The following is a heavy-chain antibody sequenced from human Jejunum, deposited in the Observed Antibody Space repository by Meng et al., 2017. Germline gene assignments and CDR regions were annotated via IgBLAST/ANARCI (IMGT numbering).Heavy chain of an antibody. CDR3: ARRGLCDY. Sequence: GESLKISCVASGFSIRDHYMSWIRQAPGKGLEWLSYISGDGTAIYYADSVRGRFTISRDTANNSLYLQMNSLRVEDTAMYYCARRGLCDYWGQGSLVTVSS. CDR2: ISGDGTAI. CDR1: GFSIRDHY. V-gene: IGHV3-11*01. J-gene: IGHJ4*02.